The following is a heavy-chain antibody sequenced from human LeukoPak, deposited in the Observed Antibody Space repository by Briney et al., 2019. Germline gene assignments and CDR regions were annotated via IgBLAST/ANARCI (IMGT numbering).Heavy chain of an antibody. J-gene: IGHJ4*02. CDR2: ISNDGRNE. D-gene: IGHD1-26*01. V-gene: IGHV3-30*01. Sequence: GRSLRLSCAASGFTFSSYAMFWVRQAPGKGLEWVALISNDGRNEYYADSVKGRFTISRDNSKNTLDLQMNSLRAEDTAVYSCARDRWVGATGGDYWGQGTLLTVSS. CDR3: ARDRWVGATGGDY. CDR1: GFTFSSYA.